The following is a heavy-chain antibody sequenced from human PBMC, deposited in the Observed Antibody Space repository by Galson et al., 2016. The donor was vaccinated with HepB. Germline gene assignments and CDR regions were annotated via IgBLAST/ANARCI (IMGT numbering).Heavy chain of an antibody. CDR3: AAGAFSGTYYMDV. D-gene: IGHD3-10*01. V-gene: IGHV1-58*02. CDR1: GFTFISSA. CDR2: IVVGSGDT. Sequence: SVKVSCKASGFTFISSAIQWVRQARGQRLEWIGWIVVGSGDTHYAQNFQERVTITRDMSTTTAYMELTSLKSVDTAVHYCAAGAFSGTYYMDVWGQGTTVTVSS. J-gene: IGHJ6*03.